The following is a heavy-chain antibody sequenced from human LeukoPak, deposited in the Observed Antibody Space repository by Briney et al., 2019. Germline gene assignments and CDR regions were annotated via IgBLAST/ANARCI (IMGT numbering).Heavy chain of an antibody. J-gene: IGHJ4*02. V-gene: IGHV4-34*01. D-gene: IGHD3-10*01. CDR1: GGSFGGYY. Sequence: PSETLSLTCAVYGGSFGGYYWSWIRQPPGKGLEWIGEINHSGSTNYNPSLKSRVTISVDTSKNQFSLKLSSVTAADTAVYYCARGNVLLWFGEPHYFDYWGQGTLVTVSS. CDR2: INHSGST. CDR3: ARGNVLLWFGEPHYFDY.